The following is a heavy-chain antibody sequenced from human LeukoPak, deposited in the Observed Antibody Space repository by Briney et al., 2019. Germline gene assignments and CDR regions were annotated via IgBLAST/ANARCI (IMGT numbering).Heavy chain of an antibody. D-gene: IGHD3-3*01. J-gene: IGHJ4*02. CDR1: GFTFSSYG. CDR2: ISGSGGST. CDR3: AKQYDFWSGPDY. Sequence: PGGSLRLSCAASGFTFSSYGMSWVRQAPGKGLEWVSGISGSGGSTYYADSVKGRFTISRDNSKNTLYLQMNSLRVEDTAVYYCAKQYDFWSGPDYWGQGTLVTVSS. V-gene: IGHV3-23*01.